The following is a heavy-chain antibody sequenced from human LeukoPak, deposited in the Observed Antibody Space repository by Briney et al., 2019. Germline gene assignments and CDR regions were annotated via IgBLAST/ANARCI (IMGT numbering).Heavy chain of an antibody. J-gene: IGHJ4*02. V-gene: IGHV4-4*02. CDR2: IYHRGST. Sequence: PSETLSLTCAVSGDSLSSSNWWSWVRQPPGKGLEWIGEIYHRGSTNYNPSLKSRVTASLDKSKNQFSLNLSSVTAADTAVYYCARAYYYDRSGYYLDYWGQGTLVTVSS. CDR1: GDSLSSSNW. CDR3: ARAYYYDRSGYYLDY. D-gene: IGHD3-22*01.